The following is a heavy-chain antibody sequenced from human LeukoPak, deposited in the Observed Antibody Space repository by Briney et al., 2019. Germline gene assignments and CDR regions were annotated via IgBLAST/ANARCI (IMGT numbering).Heavy chain of an antibody. D-gene: IGHD3-10*01. CDR2: INHSGST. V-gene: IGHV4-34*01. J-gene: IGHJ4*02. CDR3: ARGRGAKVDY. Sequence: LEWIGEINHSGSTNYNPSLKSRVTISVDTSKNQFSLKLSSVTAADTAVYYCARGRGAKVDYWGQGTLVTVSS.